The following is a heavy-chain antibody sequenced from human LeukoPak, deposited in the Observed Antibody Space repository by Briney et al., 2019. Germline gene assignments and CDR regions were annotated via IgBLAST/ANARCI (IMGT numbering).Heavy chain of an antibody. V-gene: IGHV3-23*01. CDR2: ISGSGGST. J-gene: IGHJ4*02. D-gene: IGHD2-2*01. CDR1: GFTFSSYA. CDR3: AKKAVSSTSPFDY. Sequence: GGSLRLSCAASGFTFSSYAMSWVRQAPGKGLEWVSAISGSGGSTYYADSVKGRFTISRDNSKNTLYLQMNSLRAEDRAVNYCAKKAVSSTSPFDYWGQGTLVTVSS.